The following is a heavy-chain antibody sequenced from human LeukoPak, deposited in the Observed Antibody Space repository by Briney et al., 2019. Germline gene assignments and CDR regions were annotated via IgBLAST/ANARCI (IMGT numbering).Heavy chain of an antibody. CDR1: GGSLSSSSYY. V-gene: IGHV4-39*01. D-gene: IGHD5-12*01. CDR3: ARHPVYSGFDHGEYCFDS. CDR2: IHYSGST. Sequence: SETLSLTSTLSGGSLSSSSYYWDWIRQPPGKGLEWHGLIHYSGSTYYSPSLKTRVTMSVGTSKNQFSLQLTSVTAADTAVYYCARHPVYSGFDHGEYCFDSWSQGTLVAVSS. J-gene: IGHJ4*02.